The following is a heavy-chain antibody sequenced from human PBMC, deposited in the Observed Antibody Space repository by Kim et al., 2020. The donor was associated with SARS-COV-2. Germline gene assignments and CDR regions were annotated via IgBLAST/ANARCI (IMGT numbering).Heavy chain of an antibody. J-gene: IGHJ4*02. Sequence: YYADSVKGRFTISRDNAKNSLYLQMNSLRAEDTAVYYCARDRIVGGDFDYWGQGTLVTVSS. V-gene: IGHV3-21*01. D-gene: IGHD1-26*01. CDR3: ARDRIVGGDFDY.